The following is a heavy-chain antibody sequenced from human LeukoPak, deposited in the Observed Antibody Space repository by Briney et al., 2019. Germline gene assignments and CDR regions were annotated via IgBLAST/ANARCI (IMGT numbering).Heavy chain of an antibody. Sequence: GRSLRLSCAASGFTFRKYDMHWLRQATGKGLEWVSAICTADDTYYGDSVKGRFTISRGNAKSSLYLQMDTLRAGDTAVYFCARGILPHCRGCCSSGSALDVWGQGTMVIVSS. D-gene: IGHD2-15*01. V-gene: IGHV3-13*01. J-gene: IGHJ3*01. CDR2: ICTADDT. CDR3: ARGILPHCRGCCSSGSALDV. CDR1: GFTFRKYD.